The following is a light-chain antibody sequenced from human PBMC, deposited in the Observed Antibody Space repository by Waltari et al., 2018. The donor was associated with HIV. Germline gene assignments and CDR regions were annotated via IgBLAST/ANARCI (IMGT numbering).Light chain of an antibody. CDR2: DNN. CDR3: ATWDDTQNGWV. Sequence: QSVLTQPPSASGAPGHRVIISCSGRTSNIGTNPIIWYQHLPGTAPRLLIDDNNQRPSGVPDRFSGSKSGTSGSLAISGLQSEDESDYYCATWDDTQNGWVFGAGTKLTVL. CDR1: TSNIGTNP. J-gene: IGLJ3*02. V-gene: IGLV1-44*01.